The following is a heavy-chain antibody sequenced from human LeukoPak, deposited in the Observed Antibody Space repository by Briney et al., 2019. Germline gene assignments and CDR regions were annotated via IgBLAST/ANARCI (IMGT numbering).Heavy chain of an antibody. D-gene: IGHD4-23*01. CDR1: GGSISSYY. V-gene: IGHV4-59*01. CDR3: ARVGNSGNFEV. CDR2: IYYSGST. Sequence: SETLSLTCTVSGGSISSYYWSWIRQAPGKGLEWIGHIYYSGSTDYNPSLEARVTISVDTSKNQFSLRLRYGTAADTAVYYCARVGNSGNFEVWGQGTMVTVSS. J-gene: IGHJ3*01.